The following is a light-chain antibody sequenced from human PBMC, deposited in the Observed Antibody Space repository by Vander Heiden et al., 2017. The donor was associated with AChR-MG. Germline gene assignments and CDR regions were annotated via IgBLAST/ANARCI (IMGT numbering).Light chain of an antibody. CDR2: DAS. V-gene: IGKV1-9*01. J-gene: IGKJ4*01. Sequence: DIQLTQSPSFLSASVGDRVTVTCRASQGITNYLAWYQQRPGKAPELLIHDASTLQSGVPSRFSGSGSGTDFTLTIDSLQPEDFATYFCQQRNAYPLTFGGGTKVEIK. CDR3: QQRNAYPLT. CDR1: QGITNY.